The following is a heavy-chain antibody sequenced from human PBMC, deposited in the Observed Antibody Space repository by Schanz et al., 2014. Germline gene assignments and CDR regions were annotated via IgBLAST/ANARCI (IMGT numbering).Heavy chain of an antibody. CDR3: ARSRSGFYFDY. CDR1: GFTFSSYG. J-gene: IGHJ4*02. Sequence: QVQLVESGGGVVQPGRSLRLSCAASGFTFSSYGMHWVRQAPGKGLEWVAVIWSDGTNEYYADSVKGRFTISRDNAKNSLYLQMNSLRAEDTAVYYCARSRSGFYFDYWGQGTLVTVSS. V-gene: IGHV3-33*01. D-gene: IGHD1-26*01. CDR2: IWSDGTNE.